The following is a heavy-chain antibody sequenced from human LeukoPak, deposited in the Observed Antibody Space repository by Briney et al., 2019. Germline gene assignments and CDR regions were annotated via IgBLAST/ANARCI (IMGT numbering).Heavy chain of an antibody. Sequence: SETLSLTCTVSGGSISSGDYYWSWIRQPPGKGLEWIGYIYYSGSTYYNPSLKSRVTISVDTSKNQFSLKLTSATATDTAVYYCARLFYYDSSGPPSWGQGTLVTVSS. CDR1: GGSISSGDYY. CDR2: IYYSGST. V-gene: IGHV4-30-4*08. CDR3: ARLFYYDSSGPPS. J-gene: IGHJ5*02. D-gene: IGHD3-22*01.